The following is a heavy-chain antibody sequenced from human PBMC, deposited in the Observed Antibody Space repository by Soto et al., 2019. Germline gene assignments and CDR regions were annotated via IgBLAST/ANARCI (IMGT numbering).Heavy chain of an antibody. CDR3: ARDVWSSHGPGLPHYCDY. CDR2: LFYNGNT. CDR1: GGSISSGDYY. Sequence: QVQLQESGPGLVKPSQTLSITCTVSGGSISSGDYYWSWIRQLPGKELAWIAYLFYNGNTYYNPSLKSRATISLDTSKKQFFLKLNSVTAADPSVYYCARDVWSSHGPGLPHYCDYWGQGSLVTVSS. D-gene: IGHD2-2*01. V-gene: IGHV4-31*03. J-gene: IGHJ4*02.